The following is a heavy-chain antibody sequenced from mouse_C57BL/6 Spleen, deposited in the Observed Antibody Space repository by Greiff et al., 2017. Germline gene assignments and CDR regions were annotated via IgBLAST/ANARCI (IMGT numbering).Heavy chain of an antibody. J-gene: IGHJ4*01. CDR2: IWSGGST. CDR3: ARHEGSRYVGDY. Sequence: QVQLKESGPGLVQPSQSLSITCTVSGFSLTSYGVHWVRQSPGKGLEWLGVIWSGGSTDYNAAFISRLSISKDNSKSQVFFKMNSLQADDTAIYYCARHEGSRYVGDYWGQGTSVTVSS. CDR1: GFSLTSYG. V-gene: IGHV2-2*01. D-gene: IGHD1-1*01.